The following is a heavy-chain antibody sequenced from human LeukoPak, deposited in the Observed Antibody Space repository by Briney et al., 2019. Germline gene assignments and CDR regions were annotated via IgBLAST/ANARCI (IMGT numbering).Heavy chain of an antibody. CDR2: IIPIFGTA. J-gene: IGHJ4*02. CDR3: ARVYCSGGSCYSWTGEGPYFDY. Sequence: SVKVSCKASGGTFSSFAISWVRQAPGQGLERMGGIIPIFGTANYAQKFQGRVTITADESTSTAYMELSSLRSEDTAVYYCARVYCSGGSCYSWTGEGPYFDYWGQGTLVTVSS. CDR1: GGTFSSFA. V-gene: IGHV1-69*13. D-gene: IGHD2-15*01.